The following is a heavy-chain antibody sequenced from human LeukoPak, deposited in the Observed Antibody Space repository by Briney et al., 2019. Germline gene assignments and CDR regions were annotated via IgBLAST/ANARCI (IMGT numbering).Heavy chain of an antibody. V-gene: IGHV3-21*01. D-gene: IGHD2-21*01. CDR3: ARDRGLGVVVADV. CDR1: GFTFSSYS. CDR2: ISSSSSYI. J-gene: IGHJ6*04. Sequence: GGSLRLSCAASGFTFSSYSMNWVRQAPGKGLEWVSSISSSSSYIYYADSVKGRFTISRDNAKNSLYLQMNSLRAEDTAVYYCARDRGLGVVVADVWGKGTTVTISS.